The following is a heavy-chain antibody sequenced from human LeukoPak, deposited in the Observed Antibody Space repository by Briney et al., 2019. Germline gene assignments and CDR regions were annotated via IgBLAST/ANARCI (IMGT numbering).Heavy chain of an antibody. J-gene: IGHJ4*02. V-gene: IGHV1-2*02. D-gene: IGHD2-15*01. CDR3: ARAGYCSDGKCYTFDY. Sequence: GASVKVSCKASGYTFTAYSMHWVRQAPGQGLEWMGWINPNRGGTDCAQRFQGRVTMTRDTSITMLYMEMSSLTPDDTAVYYCARAGYCSDGKCYTFDYWGQGTLVTVSS. CDR1: GYTFTAYS. CDR2: INPNRGGT.